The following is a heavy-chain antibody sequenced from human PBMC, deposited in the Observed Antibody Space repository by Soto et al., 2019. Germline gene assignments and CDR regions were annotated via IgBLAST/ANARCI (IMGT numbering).Heavy chain of an antibody. J-gene: IGHJ5*02. V-gene: IGHV1-18*01. Sequence: ASVKVSCKASGYTFRSYAITWVRQAPGQGLEWMGWISPYNGNTNYAEKLQGRVTMTTDTSTNTAYMELRGLRSDDTAVYYCARDCSGGTCYNNWFDPWGQGTLVTVSS. D-gene: IGHD2-15*01. CDR3: ARDCSGGTCYNNWFDP. CDR2: ISPYNGNT. CDR1: GYTFRSYA.